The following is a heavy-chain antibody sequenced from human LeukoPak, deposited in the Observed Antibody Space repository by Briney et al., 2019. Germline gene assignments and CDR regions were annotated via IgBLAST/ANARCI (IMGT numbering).Heavy chain of an antibody. Sequence: GGSLRLSCAASRFTLSSYGMYWVRQAPGKGLEWVSAVSASGDTTLYADSVKGRFTISRDNSQNTLFLQMHSLRAEDTAIYYCAKGIKSPDLWGQGTLVTVSS. CDR2: VSASGDTT. V-gene: IGHV3-23*01. CDR3: AKGIKSPDL. CDR1: RFTLSSYG. J-gene: IGHJ4*02.